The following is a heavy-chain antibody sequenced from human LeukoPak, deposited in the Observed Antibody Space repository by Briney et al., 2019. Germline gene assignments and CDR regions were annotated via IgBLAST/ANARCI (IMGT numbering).Heavy chain of an antibody. CDR3: ATASVTRMPDP. Sequence: ASVKVSCKASGYDFSDLYFHWVRQAPGQGLERMGWINPYIGASIYAQKFQGRVTMETSSSTVYMQLSRLGYDDTAVYYCATASVTRMPDPGGQGTLVTVSS. CDR1: GYDFSDLY. CDR2: INPYIGAS. V-gene: IGHV1-2*02. D-gene: IGHD2-2*01. J-gene: IGHJ5*02.